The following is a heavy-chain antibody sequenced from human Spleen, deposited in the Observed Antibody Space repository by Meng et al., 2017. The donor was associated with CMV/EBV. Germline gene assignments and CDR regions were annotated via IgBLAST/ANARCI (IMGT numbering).Heavy chain of an antibody. CDR3: ARDLHAHYYDSSGYLGDAFDI. D-gene: IGHD3-22*01. Sequence: GSLRLSCAVYGGSFSGYYWSWIRQPPGKGLEWIGEINHSGSTNYNPSLNSRVTISVDTSKNQFSLKLSSVTAADTAVYYCARDLHAHYYDSSGYLGDAFDIWGQGTMVTVSS. J-gene: IGHJ3*02. V-gene: IGHV4-34*01. CDR2: INHSGST. CDR1: GGSFSGYY.